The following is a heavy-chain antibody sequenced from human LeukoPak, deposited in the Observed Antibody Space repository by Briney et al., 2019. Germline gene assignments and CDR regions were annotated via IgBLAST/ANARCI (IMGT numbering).Heavy chain of an antibody. CDR3: AREGGYSYGDAPLHFDY. CDR1: GYSISSGYY. Sequence: SETLSLTCTVSGYSISSGYYWGWVRQPPGKWLEWIGSIYHSGSTYYNPSLKSRVTISVDTSKNQFSLKLSSVTAADTAVYYCAREGGYSYGDAPLHFDYWGQGTLVTVSS. CDR2: IYHSGST. J-gene: IGHJ4*02. V-gene: IGHV4-38-2*02. D-gene: IGHD5-18*01.